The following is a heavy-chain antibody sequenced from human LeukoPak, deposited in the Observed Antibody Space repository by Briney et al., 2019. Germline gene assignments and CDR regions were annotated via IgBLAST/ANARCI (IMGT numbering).Heavy chain of an antibody. Sequence: ASVKVSCKVSGYTLTELSMHWVRQAPGKGLEWMGGIIPIFGTANYAQKFQGRVTITADESTSTAYMELSSLRSEDTAVYYCAREEEQLVLNYYYYYMDVWGKGTTATVSS. V-gene: IGHV1-69*13. CDR3: AREEEQLVLNYYYYYMDV. J-gene: IGHJ6*03. CDR1: GYTLTELS. CDR2: IIPIFGTA. D-gene: IGHD6-6*01.